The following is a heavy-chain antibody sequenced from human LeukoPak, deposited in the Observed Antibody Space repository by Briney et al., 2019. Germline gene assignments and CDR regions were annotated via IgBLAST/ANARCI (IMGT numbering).Heavy chain of an antibody. CDR3: ATDRDNSDWQKRFDS. CDR2: INQDASEI. CDR1: GFSFSTYW. J-gene: IGHJ4*02. D-gene: IGHD2-21*02. Sequence: GGSLRLSCAASGFSFSTYWMNWYRQAPGKGLEWVGNINQDASEINYVDSVRGRFAISRDNAKNSLHLQMNSLRAEDTAVYYCATDRDNSDWQKRFDSWGQGTLVTVSS. V-gene: IGHV3-7*01.